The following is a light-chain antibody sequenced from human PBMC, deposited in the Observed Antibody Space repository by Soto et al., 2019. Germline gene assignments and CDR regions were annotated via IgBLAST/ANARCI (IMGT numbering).Light chain of an antibody. V-gene: IGLV1-40*01. J-gene: IGLJ1*01. CDR1: SSNIGAGYD. CDR2: GNS. Sequence: QSVLTQPPSVSGAPGQRVTISCTGSSSNIGAGYDVHWYQQLPGTAPKLLIHGNSNRPSGVPDRFSGSKSGTSASLAITGLQAEDEADYYCQSYDSSLSCYVFGPGTKLTVL. CDR3: QSYDSSLSCYV.